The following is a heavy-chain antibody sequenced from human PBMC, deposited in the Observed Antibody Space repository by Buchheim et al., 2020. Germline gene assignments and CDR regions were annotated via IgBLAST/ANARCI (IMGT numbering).Heavy chain of an antibody. D-gene: IGHD2/OR15-2a*01. CDR2: IAPLIQIP. Sequence: QVHLVQSGAEVKKPGSSVKVSCKVSADAFGGYSFNWVRQAPGQGLEWMGGIAPLIQIPHYAQTFLGRITISADVSTSILYMELTSLRSEDTALYYCATSVFCSSETCYLSKYWGQGT. V-gene: IGHV1-69*01. CDR3: ATSVFCSSETCYLSKY. J-gene: IGHJ4*02. CDR1: ADAFGGYS.